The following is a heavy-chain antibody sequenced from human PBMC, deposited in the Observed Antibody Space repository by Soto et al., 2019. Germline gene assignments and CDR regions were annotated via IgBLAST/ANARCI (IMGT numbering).Heavy chain of an antibody. CDR1: SGSFKDSY. J-gene: IGHJ4*02. D-gene: IGHD2-15*01. Sequence: SETLSLTCGISSGSFKDSYWTWIRQPPGKGMEWIGEFNHSGYTNSNPSLKSRVTISVDASMNQFSLNLSSVTAADTAVYYCARADVGPTYYFDPWSQGTQVTVS. V-gene: IGHV4-34*01. CDR2: FNHSGYT. CDR3: ARADVGPTYYFDP.